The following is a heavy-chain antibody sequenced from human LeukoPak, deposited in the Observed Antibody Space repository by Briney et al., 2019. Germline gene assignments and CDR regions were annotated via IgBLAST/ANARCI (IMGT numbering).Heavy chain of an antibody. CDR2: IGTSGTTI. CDR1: GFTFSSYE. J-gene: IGHJ4*02. Sequence: GGSLRLSCAASGFTFSSYEMNWVRQAPGQGLEWLSYIGTSGTTINYADSVKGRFTISRDNAKNSLYLQINSLRAEDTAVYYCARDAGGYYFDYWGQGTLVTVSS. D-gene: IGHD1-26*01. CDR3: ARDAGGYYFDY. V-gene: IGHV3-48*03.